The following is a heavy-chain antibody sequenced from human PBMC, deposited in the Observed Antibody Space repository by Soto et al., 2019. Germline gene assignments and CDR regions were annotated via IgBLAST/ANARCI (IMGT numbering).Heavy chain of an antibody. Sequence: GGSLRLSCVVSGLTFSSYAMTWVRQAPGKGLEWVATITGSAGTTQYADSVKGRFTISRDNSKNTLYLQMNSLSAEDTALYYCAKCTDLVTGFYYYYGMDVWGQGTTVTVSS. V-gene: IGHV3-23*01. D-gene: IGHD2-21*02. CDR2: ITGSAGTT. CDR1: GLTFSSYA. CDR3: AKCTDLVTGFYYYYGMDV. J-gene: IGHJ6*02.